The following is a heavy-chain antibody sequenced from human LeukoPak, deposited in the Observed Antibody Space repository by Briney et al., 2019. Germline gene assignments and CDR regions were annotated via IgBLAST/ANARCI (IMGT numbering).Heavy chain of an antibody. Sequence: SETLSLTCTVSGGSISSSNYYWGWIRQPPGKGLEWIGTIYYSGSTYYNPSLKSRVTISVDTSKNQFSLKLSSVTAADTAVYYCARRVRGVIDAFDIWGQGTMVTVSS. V-gene: IGHV4-39*07. CDR1: GGSISSSNYY. CDR2: IYYSGST. D-gene: IGHD3-10*01. J-gene: IGHJ3*02. CDR3: ARRVRGVIDAFDI.